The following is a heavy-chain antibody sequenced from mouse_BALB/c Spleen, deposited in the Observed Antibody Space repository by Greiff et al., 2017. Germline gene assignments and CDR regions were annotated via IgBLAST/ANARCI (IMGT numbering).Heavy chain of an antibody. J-gene: IGHJ2*01. CDR3: TREVRQGYYFDY. CDR1: GYTFTSYW. D-gene: IGHD2-14*01. Sequence: LQQPGSELVRPGASVKLSCKASGYTFTSYWMHWVKQRPGQGLEWIGNIYPGSGSTNYDEKFKSKATLTVDTSSSTAYMQLSSLTSEDSAVYYCTREVRQGYYFDYWGQGTTLTVSS. V-gene: IGHV1S22*01. CDR2: IYPGSGST.